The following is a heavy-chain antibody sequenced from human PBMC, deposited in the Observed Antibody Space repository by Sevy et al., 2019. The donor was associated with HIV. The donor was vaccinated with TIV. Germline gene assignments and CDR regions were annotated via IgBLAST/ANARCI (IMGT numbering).Heavy chain of an antibody. CDR2: ISTSGSTI. CDR1: GFTFSDYY. V-gene: IGHV3-11*01. D-gene: IGHD2-2*01. J-gene: IGHJ5*02. Sequence: GGSLRLSCAASGFTFSDYYMSWIRQAPGKGLEWVSYISTSGSTIYYADSVKGRFTISRDNAKNSLYLQMNSLRAEDTAVYYWARAGIACDRTSCSVDWFDPWGQGTLFTVSS. CDR3: ARAGIACDRTSCSVDWFDP.